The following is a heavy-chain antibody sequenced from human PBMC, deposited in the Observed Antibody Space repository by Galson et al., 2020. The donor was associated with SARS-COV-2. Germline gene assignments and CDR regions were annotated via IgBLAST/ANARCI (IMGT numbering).Heavy chain of an antibody. V-gene: IGHV1-2*02. J-gene: IGHJ6*02. CDR1: GYTITDYY. CDR3: ARLRYYDVLTGYIVDV. CDR2: INPKSGGT. D-gene: IGHD3-9*01. Sequence: ASVTVPCKASGYTITDYYIHWVRHAPAQGLAWMGWINPKSGGTNYAQKFEGRVTMTRDTSITTAYMELSRRRADDTAVYYCARLRYYDVLTGYIVDVWGQGTMGTGSS.